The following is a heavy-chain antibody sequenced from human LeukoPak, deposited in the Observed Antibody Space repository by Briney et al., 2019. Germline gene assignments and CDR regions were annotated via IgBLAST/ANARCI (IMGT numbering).Heavy chain of an antibody. CDR1: GGSVTSYY. D-gene: IGHD6-19*01. V-gene: IGHV4-59*02. Sequence: SETLSLTCTVPGGSVTSYYWSWIRQSPGKGLEWIGYMYYTGSTSYNPSLQSRVTISVDTSKNQFSLRLRSLTAADTAVYYCARCSSGYWFDPWGQGTLVTVSS. CDR2: MYYTGST. J-gene: IGHJ5*02. CDR3: ARCSSGYWFDP.